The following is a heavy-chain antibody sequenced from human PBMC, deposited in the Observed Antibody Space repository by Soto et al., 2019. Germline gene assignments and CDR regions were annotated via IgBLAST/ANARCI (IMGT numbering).Heavy chain of an antibody. CDR3: ARGPYIVVVVAATGGINYFDY. CDR2: INHSGST. CDR1: GGSFSGYY. Sequence: SETLSLTCAVYGGSFSGYYWSWIRQPPGKGLEWIGEINHSGSTNYNPSLKSRVTISVDTSKNQFSLKLSSVTAADTAVYYCARGPYIVVVVAATGGINYFDYWGQGTLVTVSS. V-gene: IGHV4-34*01. D-gene: IGHD2-15*01. J-gene: IGHJ4*02.